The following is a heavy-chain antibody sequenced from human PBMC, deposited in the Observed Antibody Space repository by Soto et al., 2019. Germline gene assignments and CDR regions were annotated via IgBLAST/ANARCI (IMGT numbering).Heavy chain of an antibody. J-gene: IGHJ5*02. D-gene: IGHD3-22*01. Sequence: GGSLRLSCAASGFTFSGSAMYWVRQASGKGLEWVGRIRNKTNSYATAYAASVKGRFTISRDDSKNTAYLQMNSLKTEDTAVYYCTSRYDSSGYYRFDPWGQGTLVTVSS. CDR3: TSRYDSSGYYRFDP. V-gene: IGHV3-73*01. CDR2: IRNKTNSYAT. CDR1: GFTFSGSA.